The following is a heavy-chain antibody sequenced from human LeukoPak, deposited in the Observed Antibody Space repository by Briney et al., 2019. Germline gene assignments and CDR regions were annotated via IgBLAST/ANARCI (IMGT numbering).Heavy chain of an antibody. CDR3: ARDRHYYDSSGQFDY. CDR1: GYTFTGYY. J-gene: IGHJ4*02. D-gene: IGHD3-22*01. V-gene: IGHV1-2*02. Sequence: ASVKVSCKASGYTFTGYYMHWVRQAPGQGLEWMGWINPNSGGTNYAQKFQGRVTMTRDTSISTAYMELSRLRPDDTAVYYCARDRHYYDSSGQFDYWGQGTLVTVSS. CDR2: INPNSGGT.